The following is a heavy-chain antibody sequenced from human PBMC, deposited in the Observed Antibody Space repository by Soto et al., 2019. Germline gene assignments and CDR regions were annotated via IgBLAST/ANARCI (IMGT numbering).Heavy chain of an antibody. J-gene: IGHJ4*02. D-gene: IGHD3-10*01. CDR3: ARQVTVRGDTQRYYFDY. Sequence: QLQLQESGPGLVQPAETLSLTCTVSGGSVSRSSYYWGWIRQPPGKGMEWIGSLYYSGSTYYNPTLKSRVTISVDWSKNQFSLKLTSVTAADTAVYYCARQVTVRGDTQRYYFDYWGQGTLVAVSS. CDR2: LYYSGST. CDR1: GGSVSRSSYY. V-gene: IGHV4-39*01.